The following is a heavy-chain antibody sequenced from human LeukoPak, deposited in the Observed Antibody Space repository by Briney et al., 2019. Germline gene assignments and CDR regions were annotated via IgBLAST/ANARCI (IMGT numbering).Heavy chain of an antibody. CDR3: AREGWLQRNLDY. CDR1: GGSISSGSYY. CDR2: IYTSGST. Sequence: SSQTLSLTCTVSGGSISSGSYYWSWIRQPAGKGLEWIGRIYTSGSTNYNPSLKSRVTISVDTSKNQSSLKLSSVTAADTAVYYCAREGWLQRNLDYWGQGTLVTVSS. D-gene: IGHD5-24*01. V-gene: IGHV4-61*02. J-gene: IGHJ4*02.